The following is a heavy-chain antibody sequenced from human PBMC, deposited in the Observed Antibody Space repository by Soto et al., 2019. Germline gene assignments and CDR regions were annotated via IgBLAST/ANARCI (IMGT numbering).Heavy chain of an antibody. V-gene: IGHV3-30*18. CDR2: ISDDGSNK. J-gene: IGHJ3*02. CDR1: GFTFSSYG. Sequence: QVQLVESGGGVVQPGRSLRLSCAASGFTFSSYGMYWVRQAPGKGLEWVAVISDDGSNKYYADSVKGRFTISRDNSKNTLYLEMKSLRVEDTAVYYGAKDQTQAFDIWGQGTVVTVSS. CDR3: AKDQTQAFDI.